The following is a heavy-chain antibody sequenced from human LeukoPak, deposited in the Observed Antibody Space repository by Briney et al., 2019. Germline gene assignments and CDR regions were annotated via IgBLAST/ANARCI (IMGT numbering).Heavy chain of an antibody. CDR3: ARAVAGKFDAFDI. Sequence: GASMKVSCKASGYTFTGYYMHWVRQAPGQGLEWMGRINPNSGGTNYAQKFQGRVTMTRDTSISTAYMELSRLRSDDTAAYYCARAVAGKFDAFDIWGQGTMVTVSS. V-gene: IGHV1-2*06. CDR2: INPNSGGT. CDR1: GYTFTGYY. D-gene: IGHD6-19*01. J-gene: IGHJ3*02.